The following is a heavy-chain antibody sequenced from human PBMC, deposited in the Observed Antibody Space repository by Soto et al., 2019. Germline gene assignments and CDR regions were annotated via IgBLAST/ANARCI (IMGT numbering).Heavy chain of an antibody. CDR3: AKDSGYYDSSGYYYNSWYFDL. J-gene: IGHJ2*01. Sequence: QVQLVESGGGVVQPGRSLRLSCAASGFTFSSYGMHWVRQAPGKGLEWVAVISYDGSNKYYADSVKGRFTISRDNSKNTLYLQMNRLRAEDTAVYYCAKDSGYYDSSGYYYNSWYFDLWGRVTLVTVSS. CDR1: GFTFSSYG. D-gene: IGHD3-22*01. V-gene: IGHV3-30*18. CDR2: ISYDGSNK.